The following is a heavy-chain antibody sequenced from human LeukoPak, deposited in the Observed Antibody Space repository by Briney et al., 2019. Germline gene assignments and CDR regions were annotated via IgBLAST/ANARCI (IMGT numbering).Heavy chain of an antibody. CDR2: IRSKAFGGTG. CDR1: GFIFGNYA. CDR3: ARDLYDSSGYYFGH. J-gene: IGHJ4*02. V-gene: IGHV3-49*03. Sequence: GGSLRLSCTGSGFIFGNYALSWFRQAPGKGLEWVGFIRSKAFGGTGEYASAVKGRFIISRDDSKNIAYLQMKSLKIEDTAVYYRARDLYDSSGYYFGHWGQGTLVTVSS. D-gene: IGHD3-22*01.